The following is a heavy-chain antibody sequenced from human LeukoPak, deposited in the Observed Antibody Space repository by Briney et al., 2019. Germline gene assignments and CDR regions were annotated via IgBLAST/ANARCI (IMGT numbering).Heavy chain of an antibody. V-gene: IGHV4-4*07. Sequence: SKTLSLTCTVSGGSISIYYWNWIRQPAGKGLEWIGRIFTTGINNYNAAHKSRVTMTVDKSKNQYSLNLTSVTAADTAVYYCARESSGTYYNPLGYMDVWGKGTTVTVS. D-gene: IGHD3-10*01. CDR2: IFTTGIN. CDR1: GGSISIYY. CDR3: ARESSGTYYNPLGYMDV. J-gene: IGHJ6*03.